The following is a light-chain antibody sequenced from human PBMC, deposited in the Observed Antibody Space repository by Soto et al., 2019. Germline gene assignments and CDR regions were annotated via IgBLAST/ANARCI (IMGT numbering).Light chain of an antibody. CDR1: QGISSA. V-gene: IGKV1-13*02. CDR3: QQFNSYPPT. CDR2: DAS. J-gene: IGKJ5*01. Sequence: AIQLTQSPSSLSASVGDRVTITCRASQGISSALAWYQQKPGKTPKLLIYDASSLESGVPSRFSGSGSGTDFTLTIGSLQPEDFATYSCQQFNSYPPTFGQGTRLEI.